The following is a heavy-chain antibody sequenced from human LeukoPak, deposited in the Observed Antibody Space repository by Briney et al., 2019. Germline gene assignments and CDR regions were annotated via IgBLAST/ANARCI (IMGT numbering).Heavy chain of an antibody. CDR3: ARAPRWLQLWFDY. Sequence: GGSLRLSCAASGLTFSTYAMNWVRPAPGKGLEWVALISYDASNKYYADSVKGRFTISRDNSKSTVYLQMNSLRAEDTAVYYRARAPRWLQLWFDYWGQGTLVTVSS. CDR2: ISYDASNK. D-gene: IGHD5-24*01. J-gene: IGHJ5*01. V-gene: IGHV3-30*04. CDR1: GLTFSTYA.